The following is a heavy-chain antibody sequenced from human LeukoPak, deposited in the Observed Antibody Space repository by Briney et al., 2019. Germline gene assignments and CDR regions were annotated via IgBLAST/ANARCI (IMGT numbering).Heavy chain of an antibody. CDR1: GFTVSSNY. CDR3: ARVRLSLGSDYFDY. V-gene: IGHV3-53*01. J-gene: IGHJ4*02. D-gene: IGHD1-26*01. Sequence: PGGSLRLSCAASGFTVSSNYMSWVRQAPGKGLEWVSVIYSGGSTYYADSVKGRFTISRDNSKNTLYLQMNSLRAEDTAVYYCARVRLSLGSDYFDYWGQGTLVTVSS. CDR2: IYSGGST.